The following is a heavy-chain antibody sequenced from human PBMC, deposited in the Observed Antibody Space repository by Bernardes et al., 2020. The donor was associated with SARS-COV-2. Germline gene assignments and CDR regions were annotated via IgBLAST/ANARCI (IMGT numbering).Heavy chain of an antibody. J-gene: IGHJ4*02. CDR2: FYTSEST. D-gene: IGHD3-3*01. Sequence: SETLSLTCTVSGGSISSGNFYWTWIRQPAGKGLEWIGRFYTSESTNYNPSLKSRVTISLDTSKNQFSLKLSSVTAADTAVYYCARSDFWSGYFDYWGQGTLVTVSS. CDR3: ARSDFWSGYFDY. CDR1: GGSISSGNFY. V-gene: IGHV4-61*02.